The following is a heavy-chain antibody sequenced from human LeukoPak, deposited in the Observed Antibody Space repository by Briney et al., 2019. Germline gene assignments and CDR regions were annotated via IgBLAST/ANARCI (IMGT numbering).Heavy chain of an antibody. CDR2: INPNSGGT. CDR1: GYTFTGYY. D-gene: IGHD3-3*01. CDR3: ARDRSSSGVVIMPLFDY. V-gene: IGHV1-2*02. Sequence: GASVKVSCKASGYTFTGYYMHWVRQAPGQGLEWMGWINPNSGGTNYAQKFQGRVTMTRDTSISTAYMELSRLRSDDTAVYYCARDRSSSGVVIMPLFDYWGQGTLVTVSS. J-gene: IGHJ4*02.